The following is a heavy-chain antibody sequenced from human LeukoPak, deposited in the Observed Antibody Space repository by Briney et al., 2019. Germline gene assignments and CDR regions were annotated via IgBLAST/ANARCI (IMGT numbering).Heavy chain of an antibody. CDR2: ISSIGST. D-gene: IGHD4-17*01. CDR1: GGSISSHY. Sequence: SETLSLTCTVSGGSISSHYWSWIRQPPGKGLEWIGYISSIGSTNYNPSLKSRVTISVDTSKNQFSLKLTSVAAADTAVYFCARDPTMVTKGLDIWGQGTMVTVSS. V-gene: IGHV4-59*11. CDR3: ARDPTMVTKGLDI. J-gene: IGHJ3*02.